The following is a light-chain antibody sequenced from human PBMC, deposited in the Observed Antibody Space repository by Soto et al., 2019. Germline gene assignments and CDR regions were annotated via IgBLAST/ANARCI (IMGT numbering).Light chain of an antibody. CDR1: QSISTW. J-gene: IGKJ1*01. V-gene: IGKV1-5*01. CDR2: DAS. CDR3: QQYNSYWT. Sequence: DIQMTQSTSTLSASVGDRVTITCRASQSISTWLAWYQQKPGKAPELLISDASSLESGVPSRFSGSGSGTEFTLTISSLQPDDFATYYCQQYNSYWTFGQGTKV.